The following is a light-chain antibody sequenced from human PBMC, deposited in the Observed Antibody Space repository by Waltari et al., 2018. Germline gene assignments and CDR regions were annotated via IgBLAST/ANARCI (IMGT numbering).Light chain of an antibody. CDR3: QHYKKWPLT. J-gene: IGKJ4*01. V-gene: IGKV3-15*01. CDR1: QTVFNN. Sequence: EIVMTQSPATLSVSPGARATLSCRASQTVFNNLAWFQEKPGQAPRLLIYDASTRATGIPARFSGSGSGTEFTLTINSLQSADFAVYYCQHYKKWPLTFGGGTKVEIK. CDR2: DAS.